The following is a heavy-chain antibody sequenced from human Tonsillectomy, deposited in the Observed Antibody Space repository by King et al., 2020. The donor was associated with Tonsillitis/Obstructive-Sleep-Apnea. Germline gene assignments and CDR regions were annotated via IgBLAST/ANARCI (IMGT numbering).Heavy chain of an antibody. D-gene: IGHD2-2*02. CDR2: ISSSSFYI. CDR1: GFTFRRFS. V-gene: IGHV3-21*01. Sequence: VQLVESGGGLVKPGGSLRLSCAASGFTFRRFSINWVRPAPGKGREWLSSISSSSFYIYYADSLKGRFTNSRDNAKNSLYLQMNSLRAEDTAVYYCARGDIVIVPSAIGDWGQGTLVTVSS. J-gene: IGHJ4*02. CDR3: ARGDIVIVPSAIGD.